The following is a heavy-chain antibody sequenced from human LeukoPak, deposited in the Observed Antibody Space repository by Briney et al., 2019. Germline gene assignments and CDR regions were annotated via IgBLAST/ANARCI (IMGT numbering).Heavy chain of an antibody. CDR3: ASTFPYCGGGSCAL. J-gene: IGHJ4*02. CDR2: IDRDGRVQ. Sequence: GGSLRLSCTASGFTIHYWLNWVRQSPGKGLEGVANIDRDGRVQHCVDSVEGRFTISRDSAKNSLDLQMHSLRAEDTAIYYCASTFPYCGGGSCALGGQGTLVTVSS. CDR1: GFTIHYW. D-gene: IGHD2-15*01. V-gene: IGHV3-7*01.